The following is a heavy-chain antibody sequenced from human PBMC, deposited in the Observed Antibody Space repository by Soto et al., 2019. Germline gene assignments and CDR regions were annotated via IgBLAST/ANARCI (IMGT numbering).Heavy chain of an antibody. V-gene: IGHV1-45*02. CDR1: GNTFTYRY. D-gene: IGHD1-26*01. CDR3: ASGGAGSGPFTWELPDH. Sequence: QMQLVQSGAEVKRTGSTVTVSCKALGNTFTYRYLHWVRQAPGQALEWMGWITPFSGDVHYAQKFQERVTIPRDRSINTAYMRMGSPRSEDTAMYYCASGGAGSGPFTWELPDHWGQGTLVTVSS. CDR2: ITPFSGDV. J-gene: IGHJ4*02.